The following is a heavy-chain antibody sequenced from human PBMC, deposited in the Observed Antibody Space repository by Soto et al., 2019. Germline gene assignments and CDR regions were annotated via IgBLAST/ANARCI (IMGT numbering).Heavy chain of an antibody. CDR1: GFTFSSYA. D-gene: IGHD3-3*01. V-gene: IGHV3-23*01. CDR2: ISGSGGST. J-gene: IGHJ6*03. Sequence: PGGSLRLSCAASGFTFSSYAMSWVRRAPGKGLEWVSAISGSGGSTYYADSVKGRFTISRDNSKNTLYLQMNSLRAEDTSVYYFAKDDLFGPLLGYYYMDVWGKGTTVTVSS. CDR3: AKDDLFGPLLGYYYMDV.